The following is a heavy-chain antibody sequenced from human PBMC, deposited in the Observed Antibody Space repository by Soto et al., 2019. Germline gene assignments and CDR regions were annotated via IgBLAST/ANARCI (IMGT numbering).Heavy chain of an antibody. CDR1: GGSISSYY. Sequence: SETLSLTCTVSGGSISSYYWSWIRQPPGKGLEWIGYIYYSGRTNYNPSIKSRVTISVDTSKNQFSLKLSSVTAADTAVYYCAKLNDFWSGYHFDYWGQGTLVTVSS. D-gene: IGHD3-3*01. CDR2: IYYSGRT. V-gene: IGHV4-59*08. CDR3: AKLNDFWSGYHFDY. J-gene: IGHJ4*02.